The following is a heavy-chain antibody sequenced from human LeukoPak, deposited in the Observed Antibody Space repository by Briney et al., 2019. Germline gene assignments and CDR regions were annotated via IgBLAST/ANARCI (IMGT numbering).Heavy chain of an antibody. CDR3: ARGWEPFDY. CDR2: ISYDGSKK. CDR1: GFTFNTYA. Sequence: GRSLRLSCAASGFTFNTYAMHWVRQAPGKGLEWVTVISYDGSKKYYADSVKGRFTVSRDNSKNTLYVQMNSLRPGDTAVYYCARGWEPFDYWGQGSLVTVSS. D-gene: IGHD1-14*01. J-gene: IGHJ4*02. V-gene: IGHV3-30-3*01.